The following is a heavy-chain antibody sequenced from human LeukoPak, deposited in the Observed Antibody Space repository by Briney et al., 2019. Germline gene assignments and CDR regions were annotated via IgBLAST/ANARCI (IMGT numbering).Heavy chain of an antibody. D-gene: IGHD6-19*01. J-gene: IGHJ5*02. Sequence: PETLSLTCALHGGSSSGSYSCWVRPPPGKRLGWVGEINHSGSTNYNTSRKSRVTISVDTSKNQSSLKLSSVTGADTAVYYCARGFISGWGCSYRFEPWGQGTLVTVSS. CDR1: GGSSSGSY. V-gene: IGHV4-34*01. CDR2: INHSGST. CDR3: ARGFISGWGCSYRFEP.